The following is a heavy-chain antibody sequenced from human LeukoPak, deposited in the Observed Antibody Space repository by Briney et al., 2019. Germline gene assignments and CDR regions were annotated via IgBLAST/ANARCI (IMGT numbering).Heavy chain of an antibody. V-gene: IGHV3-23*01. J-gene: IGHJ4*02. D-gene: IGHD6-13*01. CDR1: GFTFSKYD. CDR2: INNSGGRT. Sequence: PGGSLRLSCAASGFTFSKYDMSWVRQGPGKGPEWVSGINNSGGRTYYADSVKGRFTISRDNAENTLYLQMNTLRADDTAVYYCATEKQQRGFDYWGQGTLVTVSS. CDR3: ATEKQQRGFDY.